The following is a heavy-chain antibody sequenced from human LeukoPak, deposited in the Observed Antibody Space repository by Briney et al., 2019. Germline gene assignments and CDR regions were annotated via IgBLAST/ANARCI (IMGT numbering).Heavy chain of an antibody. V-gene: IGHV4-61*02. CDR3: ARAEPPMGGSGSYEVFLWLRFGGAFDI. D-gene: IGHD3-10*01. CDR1: GGSIISDSYY. Sequence: SETLSLTCSVSGGSIISDSYYWNWIRQPAGKGLEWIGRMYTSGTTNYNPSLKSRVTISVDTSKNQFSLKLSSVTAADTAVYYCARAEPPMGGSGSYEVFLWLRFGGAFDIWGQGTMVTVSS. CDR2: MYTSGTT. J-gene: IGHJ3*02.